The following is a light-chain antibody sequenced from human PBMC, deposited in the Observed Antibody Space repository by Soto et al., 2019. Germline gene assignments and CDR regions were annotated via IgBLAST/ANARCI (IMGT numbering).Light chain of an antibody. Sequence: QSVLTQPASVSGSPGQSITISCTGTSSDVGSYNLVSWYQQHPGKAPKLMIYEGSKRPPGVSNRFSGYKSGNTASLTISGLHAEDDADYYRCSYAGSSTEVFGGGTKLTVL. CDR3: CSYAGSSTEV. CDR2: EGS. V-gene: IGLV2-23*01. J-gene: IGLJ2*01. CDR1: SSDVGSYNL.